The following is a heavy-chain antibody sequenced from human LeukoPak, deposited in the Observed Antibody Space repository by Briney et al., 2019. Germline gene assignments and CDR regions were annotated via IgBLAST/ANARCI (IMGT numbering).Heavy chain of an antibody. V-gene: IGHV7-4-1*02. Sequence: GASVKVSCKASGYSFTSYAMNWLRQAPGQGLEWMGWINTNTGNPTYAQGFTGRFVFSLDTSVSSAYLQISSLKAEDTAVYYCAREIGEQRPLGDYWGQGTLVTVSS. CDR2: INTNTGNP. CDR1: GYSFTSYA. CDR3: AREIGEQRPLGDY. D-gene: IGHD6-19*01. J-gene: IGHJ4*02.